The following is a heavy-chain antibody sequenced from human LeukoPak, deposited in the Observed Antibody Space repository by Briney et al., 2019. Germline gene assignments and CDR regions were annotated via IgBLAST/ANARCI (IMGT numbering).Heavy chain of an antibody. CDR1: GFTFSSYA. CDR2: ISSSGGST. D-gene: IGHD2/OR15-2a*01. Sequence: GGSLRLSCAASGFTFSSYAMSCVRQAPGKGLEWVSGISSSGGSTYYADSVKGRFTISRDNSKNTLYLQMNALRAEDTAVYYCAKDSAKKYDDYWGQGTLVTVSS. J-gene: IGHJ4*02. V-gene: IGHV3-23*01. CDR3: AKDSAKKYDDY.